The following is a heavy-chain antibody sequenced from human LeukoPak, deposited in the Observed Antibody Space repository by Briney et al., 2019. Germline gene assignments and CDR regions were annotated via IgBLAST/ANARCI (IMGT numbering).Heavy chain of an antibody. Sequence: SVRVSCKASGGTFSSYAISWVRQAPGQGLEWMGGIIPIFGTANYAQKFQGRVTITTDESTSTAYMELSSLRSEDTAVSYCARAETTVTTYDAFDIWGQGTMVTVSS. J-gene: IGHJ3*02. CDR3: ARAETTVTTYDAFDI. D-gene: IGHD4-17*01. V-gene: IGHV1-69*05. CDR1: GGTFSSYA. CDR2: IIPIFGTA.